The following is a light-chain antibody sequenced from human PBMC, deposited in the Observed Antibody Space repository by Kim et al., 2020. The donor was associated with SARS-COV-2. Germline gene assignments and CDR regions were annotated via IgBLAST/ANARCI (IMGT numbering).Light chain of an antibody. J-gene: IGKJ2*01. CDR2: GAS. CDR1: QSVSSSY. V-gene: IGKV3-20*01. CDR3: QQYGSSPYT. Sequence: WTPGERATLSCRASQSVSSSYLAWYQQKPGQAPRLLIYGASSRATGIPDRFSGSGSGTDFTLTISRLEPEDFAVYYCQQYGSSPYTFGQGTKLEI.